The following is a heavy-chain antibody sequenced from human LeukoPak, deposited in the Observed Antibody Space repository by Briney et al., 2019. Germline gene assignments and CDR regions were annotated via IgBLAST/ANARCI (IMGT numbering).Heavy chain of an antibody. CDR3: ARVGYCSGGSCYSGHWFDP. CDR1: GGSFSGYY. J-gene: IGHJ5*02. Sequence: TSETLSLTCAVYGGSFSGYYWSWIRQPPGKGLEWIGEINHSGSTNYNPSLKSRVTISVDTSKNQFSLELSSVTAADTAVYYCARVGYCSGGSCYSGHWFDPWGQGTLVTVSS. CDR2: INHSGST. V-gene: IGHV4-34*01. D-gene: IGHD2-15*01.